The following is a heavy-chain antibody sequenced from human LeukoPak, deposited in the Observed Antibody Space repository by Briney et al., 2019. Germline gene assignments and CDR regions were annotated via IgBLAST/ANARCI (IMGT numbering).Heavy chain of an antibody. CDR2: ISWNSGTI. Sequence: PGRSLRLSCAASGFTLDDYAMHWVRQAPGKGLEWVSGISWNSGTIGYADSVKGRFTISRDNAKNSLYLQMNSLRAEDTALYFCAKDILSRYSYGSGWWPDYWGQGTLVTVSS. V-gene: IGHV3-9*01. J-gene: IGHJ4*02. D-gene: IGHD6-19*01. CDR1: GFTLDDYA. CDR3: AKDILSRYSYGSGWWPDY.